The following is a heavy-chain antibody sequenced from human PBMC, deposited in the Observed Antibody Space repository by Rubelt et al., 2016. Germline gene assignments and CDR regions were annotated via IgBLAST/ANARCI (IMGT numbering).Heavy chain of an antibody. J-gene: IGHJ4*02. CDR3: ARRQLWSFLFDY. Sequence: VQLVESGGGVVQPGGSLRLSCAASGFTFSSYGMHWVRQAPGKGLEWVSAIGTAGDTYYPGSVKGRFTISRENAKNSLYLQMNSLRAEDTAVYYCARRQLWSFLFDYWGQGTLVTVSS. V-gene: IGHV3-13*01. D-gene: IGHD5-18*01. CDR2: IGTAGDT. CDR1: GFTFSSYG.